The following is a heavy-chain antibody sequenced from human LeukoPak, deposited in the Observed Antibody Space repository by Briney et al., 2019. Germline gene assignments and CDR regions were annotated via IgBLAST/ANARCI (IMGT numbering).Heavy chain of an antibody. CDR3: ASQPSKLGGDY. D-gene: IGHD2-15*01. CDR1: GYTFTGYY. V-gene: IGHV1-2*02. CDR2: INPNSGGT. J-gene: IGHJ4*02. Sequence: GASVKVSCKASGYTFTGYYMHWVRQAPGQGLEWMGWINPNSGGTNYAQKSQGRVTMARDTSISTAYMELSRLRSDDTAVYYCASQPSKLGGDYWGQGTLVTVSS.